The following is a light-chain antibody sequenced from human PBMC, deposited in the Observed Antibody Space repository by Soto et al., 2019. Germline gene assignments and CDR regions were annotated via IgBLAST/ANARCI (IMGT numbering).Light chain of an antibody. J-gene: IGKJ4*01. CDR3: QQRIRSPRT. CDR2: LGS. Sequence: DIVMTQSPLSLPVTPGEPASISCRTSQSLLHSNGYNYLDWYLQKPGQSPQLLIYLGSNRASGVPDRFSGSGSGTDFTLKISRVEAEDFGVYYCQQRIRSPRTFGRGTKVEIK. CDR1: QSLLHSNGYNY. V-gene: IGKV2-28*01.